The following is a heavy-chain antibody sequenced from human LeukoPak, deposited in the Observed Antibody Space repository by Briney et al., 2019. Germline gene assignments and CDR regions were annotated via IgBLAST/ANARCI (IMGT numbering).Heavy chain of an antibody. J-gene: IGHJ4*02. Sequence: PGGSLRLSCAASGFAVSDNYMNWVRQAPRKGLEWVSLINSGGKTFYADSVKGRFSISRDSSENTLYFQMNSLRDEDTALYYCARSNGATLTTRYFDYWGQGTLVTVSS. CDR1: GFAVSDNY. D-gene: IGHD2-8*01. CDR3: ARSNGATLTTRYFDY. V-gene: IGHV3-53*01. CDR2: INSGGKT.